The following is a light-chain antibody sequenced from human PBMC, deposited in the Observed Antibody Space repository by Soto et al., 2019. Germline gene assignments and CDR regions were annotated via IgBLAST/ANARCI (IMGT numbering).Light chain of an antibody. V-gene: IGKV3-11*01. CDR1: QSFTSY. Sequence: EIVLTQSPATLSLSPGERATLSCRASQSFTSYLAWYQQKPGQAPRLLIYDASNRATGIPARFSGSGSGTDFTLAISSLEPEEFAVYYCQQRSNWPPYTFGQGTKLEIK. CDR2: DAS. J-gene: IGKJ2*01. CDR3: QQRSNWPPYT.